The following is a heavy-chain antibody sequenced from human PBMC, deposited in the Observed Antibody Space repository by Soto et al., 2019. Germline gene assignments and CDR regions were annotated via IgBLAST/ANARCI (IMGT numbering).Heavy chain of an antibody. CDR2: IVVGSGNT. Sequence: QMQLVQSGPEVKKPGTSVKVSCKASGFTFTSSAVQWVRQARGQRLEWIGWIVVGSGNTNYAQKFQERVTITRDMSTSTAYMELSSLRSEDTAVYYCAALERTQYYYYGMDVWGQGTTVTVSS. D-gene: IGHD3-3*01. V-gene: IGHV1-58*01. CDR3: AALERTQYYYYGMDV. J-gene: IGHJ6*02. CDR1: GFTFTSSA.